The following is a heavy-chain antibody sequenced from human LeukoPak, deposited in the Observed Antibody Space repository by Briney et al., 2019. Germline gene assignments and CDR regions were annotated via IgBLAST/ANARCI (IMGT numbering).Heavy chain of an antibody. J-gene: IGHJ6*02. CDR3: AKDRPDIVVVPVAVRSLPLNGMDV. CDR2: ISYDGSNT. D-gene: IGHD2-2*01. CDR1: GFIFSNYG. V-gene: IGHV3-30*18. Sequence: GGTLRLSCVASGFIFSNYGMHWVRQAPGKGLEWGATISYDGSNTYYVDSVRGRFTISRDNSKNTLYLQMNSLRPEDTAMYFCAKDRPDIVVVPVAVRSLPLNGMDVWGQGTSVTVSS.